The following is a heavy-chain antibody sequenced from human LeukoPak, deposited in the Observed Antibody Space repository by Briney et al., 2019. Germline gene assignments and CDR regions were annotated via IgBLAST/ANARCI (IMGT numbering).Heavy chain of an antibody. Sequence: ASVKVSCKASGYTFTGYYMHWVRQAPGQGLEWMGWINPNSGGINYAQKFQGRVTMTRDTSISTAYMELSRLRSDDTAVYYCASFPGNYYDSSGYRHWGQGTLVTVSS. CDR3: ASFPGNYYDSSGYRH. V-gene: IGHV1-2*02. CDR1: GYTFTGYY. J-gene: IGHJ4*02. CDR2: INPNSGGI. D-gene: IGHD3-22*01.